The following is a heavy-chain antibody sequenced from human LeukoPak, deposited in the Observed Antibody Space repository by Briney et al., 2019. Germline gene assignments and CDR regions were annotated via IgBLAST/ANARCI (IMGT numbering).Heavy chain of an antibody. D-gene: IGHD1-26*01. CDR1: GYTFTSYY. CDR2: INPNSGGT. Sequence: ASVKVSCKASGYTFTSYYMHWVRQAPGQGLEWMGRINPNSGGTNYAQKFQGRVTLTRGTSISTAYMELSRLRSDDTAVYYCARGGLGGSYYLIDYWGQGTLVTVSS. V-gene: IGHV1-2*06. J-gene: IGHJ4*02. CDR3: ARGGLGGSYYLIDY.